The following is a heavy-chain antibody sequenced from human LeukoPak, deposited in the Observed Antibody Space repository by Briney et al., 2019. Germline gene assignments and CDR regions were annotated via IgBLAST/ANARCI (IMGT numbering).Heavy chain of an antibody. J-gene: IGHJ6*02. CDR3: AREHRLSGYCSSTSCPSFGYYYGMDV. Sequence: ASVKVSCKASGYTFTSYGISWVRQAPGQGLEWMGWISAYNGNTNYAQKLQGRVTMTTDTSTSTAYMGLRSLRSDDTAVYYCAREHRLSGYCSSTSCPSFGYYYGMDVWGQGTTVTVSS. V-gene: IGHV1-18*01. D-gene: IGHD2-2*03. CDR1: GYTFTSYG. CDR2: ISAYNGNT.